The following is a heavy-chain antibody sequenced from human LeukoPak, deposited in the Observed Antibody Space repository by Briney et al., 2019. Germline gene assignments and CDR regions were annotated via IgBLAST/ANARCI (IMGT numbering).Heavy chain of an antibody. CDR1: GGSFSGYY. CDR3: ARDNTVPAATLGDYYYGMDV. Sequence: SETLSLTCAVYGGSFSGYYWSWIRQPPGKGLESIGEINHSGSTNYNPSLKSRVTISVDTSKNQFSLKLSSVTAADTAVYYCARDNTVPAATLGDYYYGMDVWGQGTTVTVSS. J-gene: IGHJ6*02. CDR2: INHSGST. V-gene: IGHV4-34*01. D-gene: IGHD2-2*01.